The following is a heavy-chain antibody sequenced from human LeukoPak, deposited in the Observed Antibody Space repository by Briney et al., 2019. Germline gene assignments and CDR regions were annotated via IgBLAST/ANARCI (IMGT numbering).Heavy chain of an antibody. CDR2: ISGSGGST. Sequence: GGSLRLSCAASGFTFDDYAMSWVRQAPGKGLEWVSAISGSGGSTYHADSVKGRFTISRDNSKNTLYLQMNSLRAEDTAVYYCAKVSYHYYGSGSYVLDYWGQGTLVTVSS. CDR1: GFTFDDYA. V-gene: IGHV3-23*01. CDR3: AKVSYHYYGSGSYVLDY. D-gene: IGHD3-10*01. J-gene: IGHJ4*02.